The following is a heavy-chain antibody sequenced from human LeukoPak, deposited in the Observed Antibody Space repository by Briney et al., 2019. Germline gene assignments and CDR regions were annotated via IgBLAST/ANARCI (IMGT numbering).Heavy chain of an antibody. CDR2: ISAYNGNT. V-gene: IGHV1-18*04. CDR3: ARSAGDGRKYYDILTGEGHFDY. Sequence: GASVKVSCKASGYTFTDYYVHWVRQAPGQGLEWMGWISAYNGNTNYAQKLQGRVTMTTDTSTSTAYMELRSLRSDDTAVYYCARSAGDGRKYYDILTGEGHFDYWGQGTLVTVSS. J-gene: IGHJ4*02. CDR1: GYTFTDYY. D-gene: IGHD3-9*01.